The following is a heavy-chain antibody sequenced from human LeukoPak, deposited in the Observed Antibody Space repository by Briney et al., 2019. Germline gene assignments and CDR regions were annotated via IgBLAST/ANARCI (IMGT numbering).Heavy chain of an antibody. V-gene: IGHV3-21*01. CDR2: LSSSGSYI. Sequence: PGGSLTLSCAASGFTLSSYSMNWVRQAPGKGLEWVSSLSSSGSYIYYADSVKGRFTISRDNAKNSLYLQMNSLTAEDTAVYYCAGSSGWLFDYRGQGTLVAVSS. CDR3: AGSSGWLFDY. J-gene: IGHJ4*02. D-gene: IGHD6-19*01. CDR1: GFTLSSYS.